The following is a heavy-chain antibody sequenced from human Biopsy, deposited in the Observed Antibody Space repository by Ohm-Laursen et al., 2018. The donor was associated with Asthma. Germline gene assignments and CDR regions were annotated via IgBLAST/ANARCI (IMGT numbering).Heavy chain of an antibody. CDR2: INSVFGTT. D-gene: IGHD2-2*01. CDR3: ARKAGSCISRTCYSLDF. J-gene: IGHJ4*02. Sequence: SVKASCKSLGGTFNTYVIGWARQAPGQGLEWMGGINSVFGTTTYPQKFQDRVTINADDSTSTVYMELSSLRAEDTAVYYCARKAGSCISRTCYSLDFWGQGTLVTVSS. CDR1: GGTFNTYV. V-gene: IGHV1-69*13.